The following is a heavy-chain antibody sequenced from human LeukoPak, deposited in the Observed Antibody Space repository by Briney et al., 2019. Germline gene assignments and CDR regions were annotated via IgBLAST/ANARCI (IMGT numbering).Heavy chain of an antibody. CDR2: ISGSDGST. D-gene: IGHD3-10*01. J-gene: IGHJ4*02. Sequence: GGSLRLSCAASGFTFSSYAMSWVRQAPGKGLEWVSAISGSDGSTYYADSVKGRFTISRDNSKNTLYLQMNSLRAEDTAVYYCAKSYYYGSGSYYNFDYWGQGTLVTVSS. CDR1: GFTFSSYA. V-gene: IGHV3-23*01. CDR3: AKSYYYGSGSYYNFDY.